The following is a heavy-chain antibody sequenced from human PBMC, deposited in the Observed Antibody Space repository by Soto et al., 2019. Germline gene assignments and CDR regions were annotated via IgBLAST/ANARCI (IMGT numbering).Heavy chain of an antibody. CDR1: GFTFSSYW. V-gene: IGHV3-74*01. J-gene: IGHJ6*02. CDR2: INSDGSST. Sequence: GGSLRLSCAASGFTFSSYWMHWVRQAPGKGLVWVSRINSDGSSTSYADSVKGRFTISRDNVKNTLYLQMNSLRAEDTAVYYCARMLGSGYRDYYGMDVWGQGTTVTVSS. CDR3: ARMLGSGYRDYYGMDV. D-gene: IGHD3-10*01.